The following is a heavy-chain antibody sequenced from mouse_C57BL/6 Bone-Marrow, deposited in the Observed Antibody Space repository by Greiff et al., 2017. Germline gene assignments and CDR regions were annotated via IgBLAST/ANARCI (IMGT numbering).Heavy chain of an antibody. D-gene: IGHD2-4*01. CDR1: GYAFSSSW. CDR2: IYPGDGDT. J-gene: IGHJ3*01. CDR3: ARGLYYDYFAWFAY. Sequence: VQLQQSGPELVKPGASVKISCKASGYAFSSSWMNWVKQRPGKGLEWIGRIYPGDGDTNYNGKFKGKATLTADKSSSTAYMQRSSLTSEYSAVYFCARGLYYDYFAWFAYWGQGTLVTVSA. V-gene: IGHV1-82*01.